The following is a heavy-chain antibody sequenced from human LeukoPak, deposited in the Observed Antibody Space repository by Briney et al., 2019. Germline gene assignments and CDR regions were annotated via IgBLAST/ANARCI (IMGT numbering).Heavy chain of an antibody. J-gene: IGHJ4*02. CDR1: GFSVSTNY. CDR2: LYASGIT. V-gene: IGHV3-66*01. CDR3: ARFPSSVSFHPVDY. D-gene: IGHD3-22*01. Sequence: GGSLSLSCAASGFSVSTNYMTCVRQAPGKGLEWVSLLYASGITQYADSVKGRFTISRDSSKNTLYLQMNNLRIEDTAVYYCARFPSSVSFHPVDYWGQGTLVTVSS.